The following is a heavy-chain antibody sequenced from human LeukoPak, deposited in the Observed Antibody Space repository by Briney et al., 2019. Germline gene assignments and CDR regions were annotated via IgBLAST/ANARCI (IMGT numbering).Heavy chain of an antibody. D-gene: IGHD6-13*01. CDR1: GYTFTSHY. CDR3: ARVRSSWYSGPFDY. V-gene: IGHV1-46*01. CDR2: INPSSDST. Sequence: ASVKVSCKASGYTFTSHYMHWVRQAPGQGLEWMGIINPSSDSTGYAQKFQGRVTMTRDTSTSTVYMELSSLRSDDTAVYYCARVRSSWYSGPFDYWGQGTLVTVSS. J-gene: IGHJ4*02.